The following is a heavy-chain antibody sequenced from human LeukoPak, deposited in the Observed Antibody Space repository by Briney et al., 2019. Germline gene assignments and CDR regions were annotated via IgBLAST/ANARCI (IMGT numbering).Heavy chain of an antibody. J-gene: IGHJ3*02. CDR1: GFTFSSYA. CDR2: IYSGGST. Sequence: GGSLRLSCAASGFTFSSYAMSWVRQAPGKGLEWVSVIYSGGSTYYADSVKGRFTISRDNSKNTVYLQMNSLRAEDTAVYYCARGWVVGTGAFDMWGQGTMVTVSS. CDR3: ARGWVVGTGAFDM. D-gene: IGHD1-1*01. V-gene: IGHV3-53*01.